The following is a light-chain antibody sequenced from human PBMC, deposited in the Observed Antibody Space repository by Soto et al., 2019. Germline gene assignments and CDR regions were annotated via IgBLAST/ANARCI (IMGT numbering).Light chain of an antibody. CDR1: QSVNNNY. CDR2: GAS. J-gene: IGKJ5*01. Sequence: IVFTQSPCTLSLSPGEGATLSCRASQSVNNNYLAWYQQKPGQAPRLLIYGASKRATGIPDRFSGSGSGTDFTLTISSLEPEDFAVYYCQQRSNWPPITFGQGTRLEIK. V-gene: IGKV3-11*01. CDR3: QQRSNWPPIT.